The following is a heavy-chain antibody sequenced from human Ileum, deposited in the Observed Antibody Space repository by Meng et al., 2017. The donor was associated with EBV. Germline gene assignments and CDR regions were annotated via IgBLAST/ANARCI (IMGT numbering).Heavy chain of an antibody. V-gene: IGHV4-4*02. CDR1: GDSFSGSYW. CDR2: VYPSGTP. D-gene: IGHD3-16*01. J-gene: IGHJ4*02. Sequence: VQLQEPGPSLGRPSGTLSLTCTVSGDSFSGSYWWSWVRQSPEKGLEWIGEVYPSGTPHYNPSLKSRVTISLDKSRNQFSLNLIHVTAADAAVYYCARDAFQYASGIPAHWGQGTLVTVSS. CDR3: ARDAFQYASGIPAH.